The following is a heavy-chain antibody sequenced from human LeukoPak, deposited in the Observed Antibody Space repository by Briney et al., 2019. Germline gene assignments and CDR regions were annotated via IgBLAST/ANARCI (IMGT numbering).Heavy chain of an antibody. CDR1: GFTFGTYA. Sequence: GGSLRLSCAASGFTFGTYAMNWVRQAPGKGLEWVSGISGSGGGTYYADSVKGRFTISRDNSKNTLYLQMNSLRAEDTAVYYCAKDPYGDYVRYFDYWGQGTLVTVSS. V-gene: IGHV3-23*01. J-gene: IGHJ4*02. D-gene: IGHD4-17*01. CDR2: ISGSGGGT. CDR3: AKDPYGDYVRYFDY.